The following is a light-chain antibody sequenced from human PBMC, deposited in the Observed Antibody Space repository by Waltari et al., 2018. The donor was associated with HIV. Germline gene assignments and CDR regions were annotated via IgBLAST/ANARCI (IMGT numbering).Light chain of an antibody. CDR1: SSDVGRYNY. V-gene: IGLV2-14*01. CDR2: EVL. Sequence: QSALTQPASVSGSPGQSITISCTGTSSDVGRYNYVSWYQHHPGKAPKLMIYEVLNLPSGISNRFSGSKSGNTASLTISGLQAEDEADYYCSSYTINNDYVFGTGTRVTVL. J-gene: IGLJ1*01. CDR3: SSYTINNDYV.